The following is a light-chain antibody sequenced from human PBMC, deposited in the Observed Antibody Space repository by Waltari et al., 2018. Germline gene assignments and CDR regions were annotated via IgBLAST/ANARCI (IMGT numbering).Light chain of an antibody. CDR2: EVS. J-gene: IGLJ3*02. V-gene: IGLV2-11*01. CDR1: SSDVGAYNF. CDR3: CSYAGSFSWV. Sequence: QSALTQPRSVSGSPGQSVTISCTGTSSDVGAYNFASWYQQHPGKAPKLILYEVSTWPSGVPDRFSGSKSGNTASLTISGLQAEDEGDYYCCSYAGSFSWVFGGGTKLTVL.